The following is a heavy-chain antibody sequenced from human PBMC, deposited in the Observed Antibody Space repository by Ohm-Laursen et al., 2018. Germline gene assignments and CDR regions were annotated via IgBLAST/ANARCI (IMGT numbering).Heavy chain of an antibody. CDR3: ARTTIVLMVYAIDYFDY. V-gene: IGHV3-23*01. D-gene: IGHD2-8*01. CDR2: ISGSGDST. Sequence: SLRLSCSASGFPFSIHAIGWVRQAPGTGLEWVSGISGSGDSTYYADSVKGRFTISRDNSKNTLYLQMNSLRAEDTAVYYCARTTIVLMVYAIDYFDYWGQGTLVTVSS. CDR1: GFPFSIHA. J-gene: IGHJ4*02.